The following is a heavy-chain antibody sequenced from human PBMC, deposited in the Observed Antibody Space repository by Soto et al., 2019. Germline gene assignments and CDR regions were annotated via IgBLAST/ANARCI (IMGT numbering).Heavy chain of an antibody. J-gene: IGHJ4*02. Sequence: TSETLSLTCTVSGGSIKVGGHYWGWIRQPPGKGLEWVATIYYSGTTYYNPSLKSRLTISLDTSRNQFSLDLTSVTAADTAVYYCARLAYSHYSTWGQGTLVTVSS. CDR3: ARLAYSHYST. CDR1: GGSIKVGGHY. CDR2: IYYSGTT. D-gene: IGHD5-12*01. V-gene: IGHV4-39*01.